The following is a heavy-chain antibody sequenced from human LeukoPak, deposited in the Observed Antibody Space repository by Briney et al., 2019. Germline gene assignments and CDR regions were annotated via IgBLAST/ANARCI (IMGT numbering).Heavy chain of an antibody. J-gene: IGHJ4*02. V-gene: IGHV4-38-2*02. Sequence: NPSETLSLTCAVSGYSISSGYSWGWIRQPPGKGLEWIGSIDHSGTTQYNPSLKSRVTILVETSKNQFSLKLSSVTAADTAVYHCARDIRGMDTSGYYRGFYFDYWGQGTLVTVSS. CDR3: ARDIRGMDTSGYYRGFYFDY. D-gene: IGHD3-22*01. CDR1: GYSISSGYS. CDR2: IDHSGTT.